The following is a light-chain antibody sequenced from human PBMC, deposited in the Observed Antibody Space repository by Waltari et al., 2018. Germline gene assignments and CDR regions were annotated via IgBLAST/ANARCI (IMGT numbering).Light chain of an antibody. CDR1: QSLTKRY. CDR2: GAS. J-gene: IGKJ2*01. CDR3: QQYGSSILYT. V-gene: IGKV3-20*01. Sequence: EVVLTQSPGTLSLSPGEKANLSCRASQSLTKRYLAWYQQKPGQAPRLLIYGASSRAAGIPDRFSGSGSGTDFSLTINRLEPDDSAVYYCQQYGSSILYTFGQGTKLEIK.